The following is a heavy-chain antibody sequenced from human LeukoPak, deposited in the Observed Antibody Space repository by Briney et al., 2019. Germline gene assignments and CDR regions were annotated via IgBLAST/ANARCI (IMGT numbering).Heavy chain of an antibody. V-gene: IGHV1-69*02. CDR2: IIPIVGIA. D-gene: IGHD2-2*02. J-gene: IGHJ5*02. Sequence: SVKVSCKASVGTFRSYTISWVRPAPGQGLEWMGRIIPIVGIANYAQKFQGRVTISADKSTSTAYMELSSLRSEDTAVYYCARDCSSTSCYTDWFDPWGQGTLVTVPS. CDR3: ARDCSSTSCYTDWFDP. CDR1: VGTFRSYT.